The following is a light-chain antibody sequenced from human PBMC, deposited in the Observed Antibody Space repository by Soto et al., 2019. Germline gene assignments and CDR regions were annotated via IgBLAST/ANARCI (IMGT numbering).Light chain of an antibody. CDR1: SSDVGGYDN. CDR2: EVN. CDR3: SSYTSSSTLV. V-gene: IGLV2-14*01. J-gene: IGLJ3*02. Sequence: QSALTQPASVSGSPGQSITIPCTGTSSDVGGYDNVSWYRQHPGKAPKLIIYEVNNRPSGISNRLSGSKSGNTASLTISELQAEDEADYYCSSYTSSSTLVFGGGTKLTVL.